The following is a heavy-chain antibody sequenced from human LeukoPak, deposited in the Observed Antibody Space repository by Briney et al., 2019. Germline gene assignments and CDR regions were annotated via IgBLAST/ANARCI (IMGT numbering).Heavy chain of an antibody. CDR1: GGSISSGSYY. CDR3: ARGLYMDV. J-gene: IGHJ6*03. V-gene: IGHV4-61*02. Sequence: PSETLSLTCTVSGGSISSGSYYWSWIRQPAGKGLEWIGRIYTSGSTNYNPSLKSRVTISVDTSKNQFSLKLSSVTAADTAVYYCARGLYMDVWGKGTTVTVSS. CDR2: IYTSGST.